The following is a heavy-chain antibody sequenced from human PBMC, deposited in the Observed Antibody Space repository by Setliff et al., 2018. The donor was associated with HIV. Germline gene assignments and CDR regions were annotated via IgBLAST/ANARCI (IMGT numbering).Heavy chain of an antibody. J-gene: IGHJ4*02. V-gene: IGHV4-39*07. CDR1: GGSISSGDYY. Sequence: PSETLSLTCTVSGGSISSGDYYWSWIRQPPGKRLEWIGSIYYSGSTSYCPSLKSRVTMSVDTSKNQFSLKLSSVTAADTAIFYCARAGRYSSGWYANYYFDFWGQGTLVTVSS. CDR2: IYYSGST. CDR3: ARAGRYSSGWYANYYFDF. D-gene: IGHD6-19*01.